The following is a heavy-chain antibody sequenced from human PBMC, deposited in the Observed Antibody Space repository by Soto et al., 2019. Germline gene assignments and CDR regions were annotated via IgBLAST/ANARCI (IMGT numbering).Heavy chain of an antibody. CDR1: GDSVSSNSAA. CDR2: TYYRSKWYN. V-gene: IGHV6-1*01. Sequence: SQTLSLTCAISGDSVSSNSAAWNWIRQSPSRGLEWLGRTYYRSKWYNDYAVSVKSRITINPDTSKNQFSLQLNSVTPEDTAVYYCARVEAVAGNYYYSMDVWGQGTTVTVSS. J-gene: IGHJ6*02. CDR3: ARVEAVAGNYYYSMDV. D-gene: IGHD6-19*01.